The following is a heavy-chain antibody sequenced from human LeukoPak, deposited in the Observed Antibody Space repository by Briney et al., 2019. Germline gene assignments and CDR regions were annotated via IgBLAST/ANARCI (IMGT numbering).Heavy chain of an antibody. CDR3: AKDPQVGAAAYYFDS. V-gene: IGHV3-30*18. CDR2: IANDGKDK. CDR1: GFTFSRYG. J-gene: IGHJ4*02. Sequence: GGSLRLSCAASGFTFSRYGLHWVRQAPGKGLEWVAVIANDGKDKKYADSVKGRFTISRDNSKSTLYLQMNSLRAEDTATYYCAKDPQVGAAAYYFDSWGQGTLVTVSS. D-gene: IGHD2-2*01.